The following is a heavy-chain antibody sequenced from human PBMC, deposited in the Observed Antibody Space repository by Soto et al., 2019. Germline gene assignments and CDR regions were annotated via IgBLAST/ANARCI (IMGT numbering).Heavy chain of an antibody. V-gene: IGHV1-3*01. Sequence: ASVKVSCKASGYTFTSYAMPWVRPAPGQRLEWMGWINAATGNTKYSQKFQGGVTITRETYASTAYMEMSSLRSEDTAVYYCARDSVDTAMVVQYYYYYGMDVWGQGTTVNVSS. J-gene: IGHJ6*02. CDR3: ARDSVDTAMVVQYYYYYGMDV. CDR1: GYTFTSYA. D-gene: IGHD5-18*01. CDR2: INAATGNT.